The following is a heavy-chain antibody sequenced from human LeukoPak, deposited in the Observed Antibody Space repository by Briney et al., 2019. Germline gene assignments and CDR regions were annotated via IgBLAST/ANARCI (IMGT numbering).Heavy chain of an antibody. Sequence: ASVKVSCKASGYTFTGYYMHWVRQAPGQGLEWMGWINPNSGGTNYAQKFQGRVTMTRDTSISTAYMELSRLRSDDTAVYYCASTHCSGGNCYLAPLDYWGQGTLVTVSS. CDR3: ASTHCSGGNCYLAPLDY. D-gene: IGHD2-15*01. CDR2: INPNSGGT. J-gene: IGHJ4*02. V-gene: IGHV1-2*02. CDR1: GYTFTGYY.